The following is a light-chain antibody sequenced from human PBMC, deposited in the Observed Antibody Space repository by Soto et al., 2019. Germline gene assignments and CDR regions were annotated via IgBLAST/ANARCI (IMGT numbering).Light chain of an antibody. CDR3: AAWDDSLNGWV. CDR2: YDD. V-gene: IGLV1-36*01. J-gene: IGLJ3*02. Sequence: QSVLTQPPSVSEAPRQRVTISCSGSSSNIGNNAVNWYQQVPGKAPKLLIYYDDLLPSGVSERFSGSTSGTSASLAISVLQYEDDADYYCAAWDDSLNGWVFGGGTKLTVL. CDR1: SSNIGNNA.